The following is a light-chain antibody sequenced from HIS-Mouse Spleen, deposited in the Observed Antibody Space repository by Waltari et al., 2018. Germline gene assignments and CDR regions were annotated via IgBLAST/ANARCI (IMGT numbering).Light chain of an antibody. Sequence: SYELTQPPSVSVSPGQTASITCSGDKLGDKYACWYQQKPGQSPVLVIYQDSRRPSGLPERFSGSNSGNTATLTIGGTQAMDEADYYCQAWDSSTACYVFGTGTKVTVL. V-gene: IGLV3-1*01. CDR1: KLGDKY. J-gene: IGLJ1*01. CDR3: QAWDSSTACYV. CDR2: QDS.